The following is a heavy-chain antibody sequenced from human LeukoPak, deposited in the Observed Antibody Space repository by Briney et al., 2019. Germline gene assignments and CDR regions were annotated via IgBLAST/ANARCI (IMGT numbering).Heavy chain of an antibody. V-gene: IGHV3-21*01. CDR1: GFNYSSYT. Sequence: PGGSLRLSCAASGFNYSSYTMNWVRQAPGMGLEWVSSISSSSSYIYYADSVKGRFTISRDNAKNSLYLQMNSLRAEDTAVYYCARESGWYGLLEEDYWGQGTLVTVSS. D-gene: IGHD6-19*01. CDR3: ARESGWYGLLEEDY. J-gene: IGHJ4*02. CDR2: ISSSSSYI.